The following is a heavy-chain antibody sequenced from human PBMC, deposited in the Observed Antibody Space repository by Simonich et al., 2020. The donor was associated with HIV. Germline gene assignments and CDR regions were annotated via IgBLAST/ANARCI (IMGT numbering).Heavy chain of an antibody. CDR1: GFTFSSYA. CDR3: ASGGSISSVWADDY. CDR2: ISYDGSNK. D-gene: IGHD3-16*01. J-gene: IGHJ4*02. Sequence: QVQLVESGGGVVQPGRSLRLSCAASGFTFSSYAMHWVRQATGKGLEWEAVISYDGSNKYYADSVKGRFTISRDNSKNTLYLQMNSLRAEDTAVYYCASGGSISSVWADDYWGQGTLVTVSS. V-gene: IGHV3-30*07.